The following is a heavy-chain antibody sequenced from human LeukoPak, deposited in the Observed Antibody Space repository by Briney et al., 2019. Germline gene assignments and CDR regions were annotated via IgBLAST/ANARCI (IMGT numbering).Heavy chain of an antibody. CDR1: GGSFSGYY. Sequence: SETLSLTCAVYGGSFSGYYWSWIRQPPGKGLEWIGETNHSGSTNYNPSLKSRVTISVDTSKNQFSLKLSSVTAADTAVYYCARAYIAALYYYGMDVWGQGTTVTVSS. D-gene: IGHD6-13*01. CDR3: ARAYIAALYYYGMDV. CDR2: TNHSGST. V-gene: IGHV4-34*01. J-gene: IGHJ6*02.